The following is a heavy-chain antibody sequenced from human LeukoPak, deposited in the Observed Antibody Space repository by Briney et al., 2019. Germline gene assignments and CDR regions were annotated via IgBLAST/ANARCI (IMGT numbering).Heavy chain of an antibody. V-gene: IGHV3-23*01. Sequence: PGGSLRLSCAASGFTFSSYAMSWVRQAPGKGLEWVSAISGSGGSTYYADSVKGRFTISRDNAKNSLYLQMNSLGAEDTAVYYCARDRWSCSSTSCSSYFYYGLDVWGQGTTVTVSS. J-gene: IGHJ6*02. CDR2: ISGSGGST. CDR1: GFTFSSYA. CDR3: ARDRWSCSSTSCSSYFYYGLDV. D-gene: IGHD2-2*01.